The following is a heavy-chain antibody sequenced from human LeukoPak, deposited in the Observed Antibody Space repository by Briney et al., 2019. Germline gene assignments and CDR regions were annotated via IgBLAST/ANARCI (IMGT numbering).Heavy chain of an antibody. CDR3: ARGGRVTRGNWFDP. Sequence: SETLSLTCTVSGGSISSSSYYWGWIRQPPGKGLEWIGSIYYSGSTYYNPSLKSRVTISVDASKNEFSLKLSSVTAADTAVYYCARGGRVTRGNWFDPWGQGTLVTVSS. D-gene: IGHD2-21*02. CDR1: GGSISSSSYY. CDR2: IYYSGST. J-gene: IGHJ5*02. V-gene: IGHV4-39*01.